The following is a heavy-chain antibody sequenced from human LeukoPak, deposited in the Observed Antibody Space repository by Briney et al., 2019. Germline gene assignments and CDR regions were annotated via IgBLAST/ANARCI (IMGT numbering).Heavy chain of an antibody. J-gene: IGHJ3*02. D-gene: IGHD1-26*01. V-gene: IGHV3-72*01. CDR2: TRSKANSYTT. CDR1: GFTFSDHY. CDR3: ARGSPYSDRDAFDI. Sequence: GGPLRLSCAASGFTFSDHYMDWVRQAPGKGLEWVGRTRSKANSYTTEYAASVKGRFTISRDDSKNSLYLQMNSLKTEDTAVYYCARGSPYSDRDAFDIWGQGTMVTVSS.